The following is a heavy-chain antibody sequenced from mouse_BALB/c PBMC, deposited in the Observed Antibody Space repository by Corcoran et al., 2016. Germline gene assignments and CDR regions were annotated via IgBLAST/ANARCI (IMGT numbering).Heavy chain of an antibody. J-gene: IGHJ3*01. CDR3: ARSLHYDGRSYGAWFAY. CDR1: GYTFTDYY. D-gene: IGHD1-1*01. CDR2: INPNNGST. V-gene: IGHV1-26*01. Sequence: EVQLQQSGPELVKPGASVKMSCEASGYTFTDYYMKWVKQSHGKSLEWIGDINPNNGSTSYNLKFKGKATLTVDKSSSTAYMQLNSLTSEDSAVYYCARSLHYDGRSYGAWFAYWGQGTLVTVSA.